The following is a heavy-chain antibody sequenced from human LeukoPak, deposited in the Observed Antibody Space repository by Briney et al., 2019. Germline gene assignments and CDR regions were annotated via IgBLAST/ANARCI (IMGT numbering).Heavy chain of an antibody. CDR1: GGSFSGYY. V-gene: IGHV4-34*01. Sequence: SETLSLTCAVYGGSFSGYYWSWIRQPPGKGLEWIGEINHSGSTSYNPSLKSRVTISVDTSKNQFSLKLSSVTAADTAVYYCARQPLGFCGGDCYSGYFQHWGQGTLVTVSS. CDR2: INHSGST. J-gene: IGHJ1*01. D-gene: IGHD2-21*02. CDR3: ARQPLGFCGGDCYSGYFQH.